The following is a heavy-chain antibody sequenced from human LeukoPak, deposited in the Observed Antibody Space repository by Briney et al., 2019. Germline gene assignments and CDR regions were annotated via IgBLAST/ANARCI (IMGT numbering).Heavy chain of an antibody. CDR2: INHSGST. J-gene: IGHJ4*02. D-gene: IGHD3-10*01. CDR3: ARGYGSGSYNNFNH. CDR1: GGSFSGYY. Sequence: SETLSLTFAVYGGSFSGYYWSWIRQPPGKGLEWIGEINHSGSTNYNPSLKSRVTISVDTSKNQFSLKLSSVTAADTAVYYCARGYGSGSYNNFNHWGQGILVTVSS. V-gene: IGHV4-34*01.